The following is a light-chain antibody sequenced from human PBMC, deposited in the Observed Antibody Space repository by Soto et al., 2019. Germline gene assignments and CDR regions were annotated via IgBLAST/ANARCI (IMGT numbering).Light chain of an antibody. CDR1: QSVSSSY. Sequence: EIVWTQSPRTRSLSPGERATLSCRASQSVSSSYLAWYQHKPGQAPRLLIYGASSRATGIPARFSGSGSGTEFTLTISSLQSEDFAVYYCQQHNNWPPITFGQGTRLEIK. CDR2: GAS. J-gene: IGKJ5*01. CDR3: QQHNNWPPIT. V-gene: IGKV3-15*01.